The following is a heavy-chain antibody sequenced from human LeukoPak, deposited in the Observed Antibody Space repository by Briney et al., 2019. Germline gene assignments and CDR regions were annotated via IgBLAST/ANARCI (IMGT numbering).Heavy chain of an antibody. J-gene: IGHJ4*02. Sequence: SETLSLTCTVSGGSISSSSYYWGWIRQPPGKGLEWIGSIYYSGSTYYNPSLKSRVTISADTSKNQFSLKLTSVTAADTAVYYCARRTFDSSGYYYYQWGQGTLVTVSS. V-gene: IGHV4-39*01. CDR2: IYYSGST. CDR1: GGSISSSSYY. CDR3: ARRTFDSSGYYYYQ. D-gene: IGHD3-22*01.